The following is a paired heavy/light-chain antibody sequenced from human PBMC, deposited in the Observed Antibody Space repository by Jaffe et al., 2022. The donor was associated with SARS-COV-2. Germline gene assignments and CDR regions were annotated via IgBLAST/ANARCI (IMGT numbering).Heavy chain of an antibody. CDR1: GFTFSSYS. Sequence: EVQLVESGGGLVKPGGSLRLSCAASGFTFSSYSMNWVRQAPGKGLEWVSSISSSSSYIYYADSVKGRFTISRDNAKNSLYLQMNSLRAEDTAVYYCARDRLYCSSTSCPPYYYGMDVWGQGTTVTVSS. D-gene: IGHD2-2*01. J-gene: IGHJ6*02. CDR2: ISSSSSYI. CDR3: ARDRLYCSSTSCPPYYYGMDV. V-gene: IGHV3-21*01.
Light chain of an antibody. CDR3: QQSYSTPPA. CDR1: QSISSY. J-gene: IGKJ2*01. V-gene: IGKV1-39*01. CDR2: AAS. Sequence: DIQMTQSPSSLSASVGDRVTITCRASQSISSYLNWYQQKPGKAPKLLIYAASSLQSGVPSRFSGSGSGTDFTLTISSLQPEDFATYYCQQSYSTPPAFGQGTKLEIK.